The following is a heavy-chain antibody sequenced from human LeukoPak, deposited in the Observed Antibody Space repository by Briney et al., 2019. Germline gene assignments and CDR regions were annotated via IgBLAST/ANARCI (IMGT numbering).Heavy chain of an antibody. J-gene: IGHJ4*02. D-gene: IGHD1-26*01. CDR3: ARRGTIDSGRPWN. CDR1: GGSINISDYY. CDR2: MHYSGST. V-gene: IGHV4-39*01. Sequence: PSETLSLTCTVSGGSINISDYYWGWIRQPPGKGLEWIGSMHYSGSTYYNPSLKSRVTISVDTSKNQFSLEVSSVTAADTAVYYCARRGTIDSGRPWNWGQGTLVTVSS.